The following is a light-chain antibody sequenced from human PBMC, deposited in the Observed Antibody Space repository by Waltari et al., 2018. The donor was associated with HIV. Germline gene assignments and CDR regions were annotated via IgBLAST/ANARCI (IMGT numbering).Light chain of an antibody. Sequence: NILTQSPGTLSLSPGDKVTLSCRTSQTVSTNFLGWYQSKSGQPPRLLFYGSSTRASGIPDRFTATGSDTGSGRDFSLTIDRLEPDDFAMYYCLLYGDSPRWTCGPGTRL. CDR1: QTVSTNF. CDR2: GSS. J-gene: IGKJ1*01. V-gene: IGKV3-20*01. CDR3: LLYGDSPRWT.